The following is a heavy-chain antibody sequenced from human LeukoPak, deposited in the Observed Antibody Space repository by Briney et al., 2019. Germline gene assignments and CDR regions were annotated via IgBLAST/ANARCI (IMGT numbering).Heavy chain of an antibody. CDR2: IYYSGST. CDR1: GVSISSYY. V-gene: IGHV4-59*12. J-gene: IGHJ4*02. CDR3: ARVSVGATGGDY. Sequence: SETLSLTCTVSGVSISSYYWSWIRQPPGKGLEWIGYIYYSGSTNYNPSLKSRVTISVDKSKNQFSLKLSSVTAADTAVYYCARVSVGATGGDYWGQGTLVTVSS. D-gene: IGHD1-26*01.